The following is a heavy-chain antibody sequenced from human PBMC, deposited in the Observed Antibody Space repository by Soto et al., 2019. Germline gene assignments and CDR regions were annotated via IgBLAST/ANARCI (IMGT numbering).Heavy chain of an antibody. J-gene: IGHJ6*02. CDR2: IIPIFGTA. D-gene: IGHD5-18*01. Sequence: QVQLVQSGAEVKKPGSSVKVSCKASRGTFSSYAISWVRQAPGQGLEWMGGIIPIFGTANYAQKFQGTLTITADKSTSTAYVELSRLGAEDTGVYYCARASDTAMGLYYYYGMDVWGQGTTVTVSS. V-gene: IGHV1-69*06. CDR1: RGTFSSYA. CDR3: ARASDTAMGLYYYYGMDV.